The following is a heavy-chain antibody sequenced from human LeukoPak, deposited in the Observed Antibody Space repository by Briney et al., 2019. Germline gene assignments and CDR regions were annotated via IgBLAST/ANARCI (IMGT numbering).Heavy chain of an antibody. CDR2: IGTAGDT. Sequence: GGSLRLSCAASGFTFSSYDMYWVRQPTGKGLEWVSAIGTAGDTYYSGSVKGRFIISRENAKNSLYLQMNSLRAGDTAVYYCARADPASNWFDPWGQGTLVTVSS. CDR1: GFTFSSYD. CDR3: ARADPASNWFDP. J-gene: IGHJ5*02. V-gene: IGHV3-13*01. D-gene: IGHD2-2*01.